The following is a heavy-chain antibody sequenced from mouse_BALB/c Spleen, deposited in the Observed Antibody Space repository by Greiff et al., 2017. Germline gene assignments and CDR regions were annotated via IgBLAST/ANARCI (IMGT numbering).Heavy chain of an antibody. CDR1: GFAFSSYD. V-gene: IGHV5-12-1*01. CDR2: ISSGGGST. J-gene: IGHJ4*01. Sequence: EVHLVESGGGLVKPGGSLKLSCAASGFAFSSYDMSWVRQTPEKRLEWVAYISSGGGSTYYPDTVKGRFTISRDNAKNTLYLQMSSLKSEDTAMYYCARLITTVVAYYYAMDYWGQGTSVTVSS. D-gene: IGHD1-1*01. CDR3: ARLITTVVAYYYAMDY.